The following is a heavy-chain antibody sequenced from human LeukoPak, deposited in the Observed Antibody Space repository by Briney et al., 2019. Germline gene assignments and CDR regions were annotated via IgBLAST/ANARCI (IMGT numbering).Heavy chain of an antibody. CDR3: ARSSGYYYFSYYYYGMDV. V-gene: IGHV1-18*01. CDR2: ISAYNGNT. D-gene: IGHD3-22*01. Sequence: ASVKVSCKASGYTFTSYGISWVRQAPGQGLEWMGWISAYNGNTNYAQKLQGRVTMTTDTSTSTAYMELRSLRSDDTAVYYCARSSGYYYFSYYYYGMDVWGQGTTVTVSS. CDR1: GYTFTSYG. J-gene: IGHJ6*02.